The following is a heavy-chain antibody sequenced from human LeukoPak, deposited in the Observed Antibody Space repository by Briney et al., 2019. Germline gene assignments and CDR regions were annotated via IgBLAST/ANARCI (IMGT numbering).Heavy chain of an antibody. V-gene: IGHV4-34*01. CDR2: INHSGST. J-gene: IGHJ4*02. CDR1: GGSFSGYY. CDR3: ARAVTVASSSDY. D-gene: IGHD6-19*01. Sequence: PSETLSLTCAVYGGSFSGYYWSWIRQPPGKWLEWIGEINHSGSTNYNPSLKSRVTISVDTSKNQFSLKLSSVTAADTAVYYCARAVTVASSSDYWGQGTLVTVSS.